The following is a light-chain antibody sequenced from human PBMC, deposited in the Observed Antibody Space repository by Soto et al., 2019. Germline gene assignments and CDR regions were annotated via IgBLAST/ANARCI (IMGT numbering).Light chain of an antibody. Sequence: QSVLTQPPSVSAAPGQKVTISCSGSSSNIGNNYVSWYQQLPGTAPKLLIYDNNKRPSGIPDRFSGSKSGTSATLGITGLQTGDEAYYYCGTWDSSLRKVFGGGTQLTVL. CDR1: SSNIGNNY. CDR2: DNN. V-gene: IGLV1-51*01. CDR3: GTWDSSLRKV. J-gene: IGLJ2*01.